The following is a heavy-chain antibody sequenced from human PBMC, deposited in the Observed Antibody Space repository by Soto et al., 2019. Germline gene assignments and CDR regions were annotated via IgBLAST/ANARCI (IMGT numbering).Heavy chain of an antibody. CDR2: IYSGGST. V-gene: IGHV3-53*01. Sequence: PGGSLRLSCAASGFTVSSNYMSWVRQAPGKGLEWVSVIYSGGSTYYADSVKGRFTISRDNSKNTLYLQMNSLRAEDTAVYYCARAQLPVYAILHPYYYYGMDVWGQGTTVTVSS. CDR1: GFTVSSNY. D-gene: IGHD2-8*01. CDR3: ARAQLPVYAILHPYYYYGMDV. J-gene: IGHJ6*02.